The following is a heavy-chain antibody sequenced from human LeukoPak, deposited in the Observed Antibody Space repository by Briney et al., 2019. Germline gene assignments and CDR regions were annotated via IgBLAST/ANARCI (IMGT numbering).Heavy chain of an antibody. V-gene: IGHV3-7*01. J-gene: IGHJ6*02. Sequence: GGSLRLSCAASGFTFSSYWMSWVRQAPGKGLEWVAIIKQDGGEKNCVDSVKGRFTISRDNAKNSLYLQMNSLRAEDTAVYYCARDLVWFGGPRMDVWGQGTTVTVSS. CDR1: GFTFSSYW. D-gene: IGHD3-10*01. CDR2: IKQDGGEK. CDR3: ARDLVWFGGPRMDV.